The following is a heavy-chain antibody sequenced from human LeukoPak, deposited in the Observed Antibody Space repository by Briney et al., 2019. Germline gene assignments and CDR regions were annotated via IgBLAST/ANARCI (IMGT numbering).Heavy chain of an antibody. CDR1: GFTISTYS. CDR2: ISSSSSTI. Sequence: PGGSLRLSCAASGFTISTYSMNWVRQAPGKGLEWVSYISSSSSTIYHADSVKGRFTISRDNAKNSLYLQMNSLRDEDTAVYYCARERRYHDSRGYYYVRYFDYWGQGTLVTVSS. CDR3: ARERRYHDSRGYYYVRYFDY. J-gene: IGHJ4*02. V-gene: IGHV3-48*02. D-gene: IGHD3-22*01.